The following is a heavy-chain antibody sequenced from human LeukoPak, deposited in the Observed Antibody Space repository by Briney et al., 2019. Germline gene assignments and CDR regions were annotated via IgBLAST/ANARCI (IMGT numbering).Heavy chain of an antibody. CDR2: IYTSGST. CDR1: GGSISSYY. D-gene: IGHD3-22*01. Sequence: SETLSLTCTVSGGSISSYYWSWIRQPAGKGLEWIGRIYTSGSTNYNPSLKSRVTMPVDTSKNQFSLKLSSVTAADTAVYYCARDAHYYDSSGYYPGAFDIWGQGTMVTVSS. CDR3: ARDAHYYDSSGYYPGAFDI. V-gene: IGHV4-4*07. J-gene: IGHJ3*02.